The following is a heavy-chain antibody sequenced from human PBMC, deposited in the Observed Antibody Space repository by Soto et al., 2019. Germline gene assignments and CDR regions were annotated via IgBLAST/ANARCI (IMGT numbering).Heavy chain of an antibody. CDR3: AREGLRAYDYVWRSYRFDAFDI. CDR2: ISAYNGNT. V-gene: IGHV1-18*01. Sequence: ASVKVSCKASGYTFTSYGISWVRQAPGLGLEWMGWISAYNGNTNYAQELQGRVTMTTDTSTSTAYMELRSLRSDDTAVYYCAREGLRAYDYVWRSYRFDAFDIWGQGTMVTVSS. J-gene: IGHJ3*02. CDR1: GYTFTSYG. D-gene: IGHD3-16*02.